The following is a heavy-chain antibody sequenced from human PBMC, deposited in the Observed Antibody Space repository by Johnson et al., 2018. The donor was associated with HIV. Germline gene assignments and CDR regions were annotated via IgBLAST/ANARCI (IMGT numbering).Heavy chain of an antibody. V-gene: IGHV3-15*01. D-gene: IGHD6-13*01. CDR1: GFTFSNAW. CDR2: IKRKIDGGTT. CDR3: TTDLAAVGSGAFDI. J-gene: IGHJ3*02. Sequence: VKLVESGGGLVKPGGSLRLSCAASGFTFSNAWMSWVRQAPGKGLEWVGRIKRKIDGGTTDYAAPVKGRFTISRDDSKNTLYLQMNSLKTEDTAVYYCTTDLAAVGSGAFDIWGQGTMVTVSS.